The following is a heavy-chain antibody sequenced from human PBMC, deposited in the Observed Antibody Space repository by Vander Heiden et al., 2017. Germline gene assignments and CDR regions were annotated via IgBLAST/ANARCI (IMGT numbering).Heavy chain of an antibody. D-gene: IGHD6-19*01. CDR2: INHSGST. CDR1: GGSFSGYY. J-gene: IGHJ5*02. Sequence: QVQLQQWGAGLLQPSETLSLTCAVYGGSFSGYYWSWIRQPPGKGLEWIGEINHSGSTNYNPSLKSRVTISVDTSKNQFSLKLSSVTAADTAVYYCARGKQWLVRRWFDPWGQGTLVTVSS. V-gene: IGHV4-34*01. CDR3: ARGKQWLVRRWFDP.